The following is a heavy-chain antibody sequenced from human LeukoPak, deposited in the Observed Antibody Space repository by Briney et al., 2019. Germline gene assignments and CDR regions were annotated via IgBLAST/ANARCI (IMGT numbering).Heavy chain of an antibody. CDR3: AKDVKTMADLDS. Sequence: PGGSLRLSCAASGFTFSSYAMSWVRQPPGKGLEWVSVISGGTTSTYYADSVKGRFTISRDNSKNILYLQMNSLRAEDTAVYYCAKDVKTMADLDSWGQGHVVPVSA. D-gene: IGHD5-24*01. J-gene: IGHJ4*02. CDR2: ISGGTTST. CDR1: GFTFSSYA. V-gene: IGHV3-23*01.